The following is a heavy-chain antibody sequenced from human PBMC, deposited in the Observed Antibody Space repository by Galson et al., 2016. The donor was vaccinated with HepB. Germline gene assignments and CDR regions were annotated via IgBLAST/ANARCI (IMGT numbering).Heavy chain of an antibody. CDR1: GDSVSSKTVA. J-gene: IGHJ6*02. V-gene: IGHV6-1*01. CDR3: VRAATTLRSGWKTLAPRFYYSGMDV. CDR2: TYSRSRWHT. Sequence: CAISGDSVSSKTVAWNWIRQSPSRGLEWLGGTYSRSRWHTDYAPSMKSRITISSYTSKNQFSLQLNSVTPEDTAVYYCVRAATTLRSGWKTLAPRFYYSGMDVWGQGTTVTVSS. D-gene: IGHD6-19*01.